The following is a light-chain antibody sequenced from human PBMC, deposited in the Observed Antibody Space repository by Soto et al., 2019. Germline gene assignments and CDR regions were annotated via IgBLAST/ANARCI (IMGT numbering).Light chain of an antibody. CDR3: QHYGGSFI. V-gene: IGKV3-20*01. J-gene: IGKJ3*01. CDR2: NTS. Sequence: EIVLTQSPGTLSLPPGERATLSCRASQSVSSSYLAWYQQKPGQAPSLLIYNTSSRATGIPDRFSGSGSGTDFTLSISRLEPEDFAVYYCQHYGGSFIFGPGTKVDFK. CDR1: QSVSSSY.